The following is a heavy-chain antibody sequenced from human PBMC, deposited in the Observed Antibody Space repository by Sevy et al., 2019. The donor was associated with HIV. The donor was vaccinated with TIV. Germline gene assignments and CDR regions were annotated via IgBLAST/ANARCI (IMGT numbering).Heavy chain of an antibody. J-gene: IGHJ4*02. CDR3: ARGKSGYGYGLDY. CDR2: TYSDGST. Sequence: GGSLRLSCAASGFPVSSNYMSWVRQAPVKGLEWVSVTYSDGSTYHADSVKGRFTISRDNSKNTLYLQMNSLRVEDTAVYYCARGKSGYGYGLDYWGQGTLVTVSS. D-gene: IGHD5-18*01. CDR1: GFPVSSNY. V-gene: IGHV3-66*01.